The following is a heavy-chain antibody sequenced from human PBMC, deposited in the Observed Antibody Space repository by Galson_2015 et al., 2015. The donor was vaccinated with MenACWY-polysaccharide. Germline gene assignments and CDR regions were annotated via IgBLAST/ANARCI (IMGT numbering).Heavy chain of an antibody. CDR2: IYHDGRT. Sequence: SETLSLTCAVSGGSISSSYWWTWVRQPPGKGLEWIGEIYHDGRTAYIPSLKSRITVSLDKARNRVSLRLISVPAADTAGHYCAKRPLRALGGGSDVWGQGTPVTVS. J-gene: IGHJ6*02. D-gene: IGHD1-1*01. CDR1: GGSISSSYW. CDR3: AKRPLRALGGGSDV. V-gene: IGHV4-4*02.